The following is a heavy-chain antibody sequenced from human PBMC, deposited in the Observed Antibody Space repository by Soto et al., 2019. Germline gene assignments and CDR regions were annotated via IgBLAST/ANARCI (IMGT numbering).Heavy chain of an antibody. CDR3: AGTSSLQWYYMDV. CDR1: GGRIGSNSAA. D-gene: IGHD1-7*01. CDR2: TYYRSRWYN. J-gene: IGHJ6*03. Sequence: PTRTLTCSISGGRIGSNSAAWEWIRKKPSRGLEWLGRTYYRSRWYNDYAVSVRSRITVNADTSKNQFSLHLNSVTPEDTAVYYCAGTSSLQWYYMDVWDKGTTVTVSS. V-gene: IGHV6-1*01.